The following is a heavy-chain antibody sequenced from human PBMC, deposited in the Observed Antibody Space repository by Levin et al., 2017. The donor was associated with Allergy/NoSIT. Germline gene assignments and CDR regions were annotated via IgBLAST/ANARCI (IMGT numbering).Heavy chain of an antibody. V-gene: IGHV3-21*01. CDR2: ISSSSSYI. Sequence: GGSLRLSCAASGFTFSSYSMNWVRQAPGKGLEWVSSISSSSSYIYYADSVKGRFTISRDNAKNSLYLQMNSLRAEDTAVYYCASALYDLNWFDPWGQGTLVTVSS. CDR1: GFTFSSYS. D-gene: IGHD3-3*01. J-gene: IGHJ5*02. CDR3: ASALYDLNWFDP.